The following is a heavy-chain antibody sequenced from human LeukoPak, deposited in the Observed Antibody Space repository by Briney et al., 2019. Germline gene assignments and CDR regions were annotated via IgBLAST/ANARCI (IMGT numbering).Heavy chain of an antibody. D-gene: IGHD3-22*01. J-gene: IGHJ4*02. CDR1: GFTFSSYT. Sequence: GGSLRLSCAASGFTFSSYTMHWVRQAPGKGLEYVSAISSNGGSTYYANSVKGRFTISRDNSKNTLYLRMGSLRAEDMAVYYCARWCHSGGYYYDDWGQGTLVTVSS. V-gene: IGHV3-64*01. CDR3: ARWCHSGGYYYDD. CDR2: ISSNGGST.